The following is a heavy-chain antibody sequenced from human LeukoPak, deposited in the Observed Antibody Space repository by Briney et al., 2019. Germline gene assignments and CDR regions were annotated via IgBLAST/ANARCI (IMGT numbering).Heavy chain of an antibody. V-gene: IGHV3-30*02. CDR3: AKDRPDSGSYFDAFDI. D-gene: IGHD1-26*01. CDR2: IRYDGSNK. Sequence: PGGSLRLSCAASGFTFSSYGMHWVRQAPGKGLEWVAFIRYDGSNKYYADSVKGRFTISRDDSKNTLYLQMNSLRAEDTAVYYCAKDRPDSGSYFDAFDIWGQGTMVTVSS. CDR1: GFTFSSYG. J-gene: IGHJ3*02.